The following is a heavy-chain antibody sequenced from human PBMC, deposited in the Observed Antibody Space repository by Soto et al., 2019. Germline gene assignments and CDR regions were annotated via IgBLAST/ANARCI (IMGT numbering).Heavy chain of an antibody. D-gene: IGHD3-10*01. Sequence: SETLSLTCTVSGGSISSGGYYWSWIRQHPGKGLEWIGYIYYSGSTYYNPSLKSRVTISVDTSKNQFSLKLSSVTAADTAVYYCARDYMVGYYGSGSLPPHRRGHYYGIDVRAQRTTVTGSS. V-gene: IGHV4-31*03. CDR3: ARDYMVGYYGSGSLPPHRRGHYYGIDV. CDR1: GGSISSGGYY. CDR2: IYYSGST. J-gene: IGHJ6*02.